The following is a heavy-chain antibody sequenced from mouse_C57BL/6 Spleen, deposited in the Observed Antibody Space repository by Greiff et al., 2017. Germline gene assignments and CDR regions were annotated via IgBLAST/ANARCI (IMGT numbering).Heavy chain of an antibody. CDR1: GYAFSSSW. Sequence: QVQLQQSGPELVKPGASVKISCKASGYAFSSSWMNWVKQRPGKGLEWIGRIYPGDGDTNYNGKFKGKATLTADKSSSTAYMQLSSLTSEDSAVYFCARSYDGYRYAMGGWGQGTSVTVSS. V-gene: IGHV1-82*01. D-gene: IGHD2-3*01. J-gene: IGHJ4*01. CDR2: IYPGDGDT. CDR3: ARSYDGYRYAMGG.